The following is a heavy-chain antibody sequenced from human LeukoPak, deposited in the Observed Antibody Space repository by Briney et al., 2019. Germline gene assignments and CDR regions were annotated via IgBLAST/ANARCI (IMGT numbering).Heavy chain of an antibody. V-gene: IGHV1-18*01. CDR2: ISAYNGNT. D-gene: IGHD3-10*01. J-gene: IGHJ3*02. CDR1: GYTFTSYG. Sequence: ASVKVSCKASGYTFTSYGISWVRQAPGQGLEWMGWISAYNGNTNYAQKLQGRVTMTTDTSTSTAYMELRSLRSDDTAVYYCARVSPMVRGVIITGAFDIWGQGTMVTVSS. CDR3: ARVSPMVRGVIITGAFDI.